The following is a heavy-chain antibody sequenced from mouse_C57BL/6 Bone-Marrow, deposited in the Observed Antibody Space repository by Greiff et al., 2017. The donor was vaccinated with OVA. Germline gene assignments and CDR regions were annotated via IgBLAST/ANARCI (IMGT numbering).Heavy chain of an antibody. D-gene: IGHD2-5*01. CDR2: IDPSDSYT. CDR1: GYTFTSYW. J-gene: IGHJ2*01. Sequence: QVQLQQPGAELVKPGASVKLSCKASGYTFTSYWMQWVKQRPGQGLEWIGEIDPSDSYTNYNQKFKGKATVTVDTSSSTAYMQLSSLTSEDAAVYYCARSLYSNYFDYWGQGTTLTVSS. V-gene: IGHV1-50*01. CDR3: ARSLYSNYFDY.